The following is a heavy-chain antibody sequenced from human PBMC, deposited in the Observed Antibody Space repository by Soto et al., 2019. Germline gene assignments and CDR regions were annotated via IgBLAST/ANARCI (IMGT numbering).Heavy chain of an antibody. CDR3: ARHFSSSWAYYYYMDV. J-gene: IGHJ6*03. CDR2: IYYSGST. CDR1: GVSISSSSYY. V-gene: IGHV4-39*01. D-gene: IGHD6-13*01. Sequence: SETLSLTCTVSGVSISSSSYYWGWIRQPPGKGLEWIGSIYYSGSTYYNPSLKSRVTISVDTSKNQFSLKLSSVTAADTAVYCCARHFSSSWAYYYYMDVWGKGTTVTVS.